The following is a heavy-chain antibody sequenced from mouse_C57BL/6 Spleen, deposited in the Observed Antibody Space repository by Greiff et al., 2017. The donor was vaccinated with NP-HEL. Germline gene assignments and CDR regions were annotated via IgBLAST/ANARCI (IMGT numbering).Heavy chain of an antibody. CDR3: ARGEYYFDY. CDR1: GFTFSSYA. V-gene: IGHV5-4*01. CDR2: ISDGGSYT. J-gene: IGHJ2*01. Sequence: EVQLVESGGGLVKPGGSLKLSCAASGFTFSSYAMSWVRQTPEKRLEWVATISDGGSYTYYPDNVKGRFTISRDNAKNNLYLQMSHLKSEDTAMYYCARGEYYFDYWGQSTTLTVSS.